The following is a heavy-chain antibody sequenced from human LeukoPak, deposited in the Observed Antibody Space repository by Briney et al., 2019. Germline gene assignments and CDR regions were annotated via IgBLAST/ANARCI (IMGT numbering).Heavy chain of an antibody. D-gene: IGHD3-16*02. CDR3: ARALRLGESSSLNY. J-gene: IGHJ4*02. V-gene: IGHV1-18*01. Sequence: ASVKVSCKASGYTFTSYGISWVRQAPGQGLEWMGWISAYNGNTNYAQKLQGRVTMTTDTSTSTAYMELRSLRSDDTAVYYCARALRLGESSSLNYWGQGTLVTVSS. CDR2: ISAYNGNT. CDR1: GYTFTSYG.